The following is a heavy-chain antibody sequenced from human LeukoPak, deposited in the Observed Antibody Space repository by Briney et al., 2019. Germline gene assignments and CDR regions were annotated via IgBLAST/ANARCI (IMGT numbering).Heavy chain of an antibody. J-gene: IGHJ4*02. CDR3: AGDSPAVYSSGFRGHFDY. Sequence: GGSLRLSCAASGFTFSSYAMHWVRQAPGKGLEWVAVTSYDGSNKYYADSVKGRFTISRDNSKNTLYLQMNSLRAEDTAVYYCAGDSPAVYSSGFRGHFDYWGQGTLVTVSS. V-gene: IGHV3-30-3*01. CDR1: GFTFSSYA. CDR2: TSYDGSNK. D-gene: IGHD6-19*01.